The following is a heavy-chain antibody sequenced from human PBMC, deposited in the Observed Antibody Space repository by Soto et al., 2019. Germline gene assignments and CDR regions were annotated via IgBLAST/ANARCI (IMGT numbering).Heavy chain of an antibody. Sequence: ASVKVSCKASGYTFTSYDINWVRQATGQGLEWMGWMNPNSGNTGYAQKFQGRVTMTRNTSISTAYMELSSLRSEDTAVYYCARPGELDYYYYYYMDGWGKGTTVTVSS. CDR1: GYTFTSYD. CDR2: MNPNSGNT. V-gene: IGHV1-8*01. D-gene: IGHD3-10*01. CDR3: ARPGELDYYYYYYMDG. J-gene: IGHJ6*03.